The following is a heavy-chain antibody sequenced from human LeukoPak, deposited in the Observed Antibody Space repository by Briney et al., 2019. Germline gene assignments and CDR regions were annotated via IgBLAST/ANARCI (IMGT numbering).Heavy chain of an antibody. CDR3: ARTVWWLRDWFDP. D-gene: IGHD1-26*01. V-gene: IGHV4-34*01. CDR2: INHSGST. J-gene: IGHJ5*02. CDR1: GGSFSGYY. Sequence: SETLSLTCAVYGGSFSGYYWSWIRQPPGKGLEWIGEINHSGSTNYNPSLKSRVTISVDTSKNQLSLKLSSVTAADTAVYYCARTVWWLRDWFDPWGQGTLVTVSS.